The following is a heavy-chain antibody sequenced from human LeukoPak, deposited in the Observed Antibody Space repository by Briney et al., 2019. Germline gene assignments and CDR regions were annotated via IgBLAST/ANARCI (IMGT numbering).Heavy chain of an antibody. CDR3: ARENGVGYSGYDYYCYYYMDV. V-gene: IGHV3-72*01. CDR1: GFTFSDHY. Sequence: GGSLRLSCAASGFTFSDHYMDWVRQAPGKGLEWVGRTRNKANSYTTEYAASMKGRFTISRDDSKNSLYLQMNSLKTEDTAVYYCARENGVGYSGYDYYCYYYMDVWGKGTTVAVSS. J-gene: IGHJ6*03. CDR2: TRNKANSYTT. D-gene: IGHD5-12*01.